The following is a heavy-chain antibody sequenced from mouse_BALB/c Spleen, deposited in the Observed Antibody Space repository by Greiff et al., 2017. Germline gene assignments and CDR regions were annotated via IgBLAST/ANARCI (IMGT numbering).Heavy chain of an antibody. D-gene: IGHD1-1*01. V-gene: IGHV5-6*01. CDR3: ARHGTYGSSPAWFAY. CDR2: ISSGGSYT. Sequence: EVKVVESGGDLVKPGGSLKLSCAASGFTFSSYGMSWVRQTPDKRLEWVATISSGGSYTYYPDSVKGRFTISRDNAKNTLYLQMSSLKSEDTAMYYCARHGTYGSSPAWFAYWGQGTLVTVSA. J-gene: IGHJ3*01. CDR1: GFTFSSYG.